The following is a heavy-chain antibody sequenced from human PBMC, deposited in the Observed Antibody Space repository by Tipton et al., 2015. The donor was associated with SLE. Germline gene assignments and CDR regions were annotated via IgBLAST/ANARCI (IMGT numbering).Heavy chain of an antibody. CDR1: GGSFSGYY. CDR2: IYYSGST. Sequence: TLSLTCAVYGGSFSGYYWSWIRQPPGKGLEWIGYIYYSGSTNYNPSLKSRVTISVDTSKNQFSLKLSSVTAADTAVYYCATREGGFYYFDYWGQGTLVTVSS. CDR3: ATREGGFYYFDY. V-gene: IGHV4-34*01. D-gene: IGHD5-24*01. J-gene: IGHJ4*02.